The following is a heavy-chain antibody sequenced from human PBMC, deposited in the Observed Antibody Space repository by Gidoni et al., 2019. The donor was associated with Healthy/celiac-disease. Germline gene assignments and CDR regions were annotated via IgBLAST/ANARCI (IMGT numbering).Heavy chain of an antibody. D-gene: IGHD5-18*01. CDR2: IYDSGST. J-gene: IGHJ3*02. V-gene: IGHV4-39*01. CDR1: GGSISSSSYY. Sequence: QLQLQESGPGLVKPSETLSLTCTVSGGSISSSSYYWGWIRQPPGKGLEWIGSIYDSGSTYYNPSLKSRVTISVDTPKNQFSLKLSSVTAADTAVYYCARRGGYSHAFDIWGQGTMVTVSS. CDR3: ARRGGYSHAFDI.